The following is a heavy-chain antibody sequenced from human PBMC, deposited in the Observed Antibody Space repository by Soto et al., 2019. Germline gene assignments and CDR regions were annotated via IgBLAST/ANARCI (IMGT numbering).Heavy chain of an antibody. D-gene: IGHD3-10*01. V-gene: IGHV1-69*13. J-gene: IGHJ4*02. CDR2: IIPIFGTA. CDR1: GGTFSSYA. Sequence: ASVKVSCKASGGTFSSYAISWVRQAPGQGLEWMGGIIPIFGTANYAQKFQGRATITANESTSTAYMELSSLRSEDAAVYYCASGRPPTIWFGESLLGYYFDYWGQGTLVTVSS. CDR3: ASGRPPTIWFGESLLGYYFDY.